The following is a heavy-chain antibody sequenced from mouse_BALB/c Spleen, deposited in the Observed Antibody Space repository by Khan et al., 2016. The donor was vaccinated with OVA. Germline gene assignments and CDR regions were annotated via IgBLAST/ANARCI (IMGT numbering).Heavy chain of an antibody. CDR3: APAGTGDYFDY. V-gene: IGHV14-3*02. J-gene: IGHJ2*01. D-gene: IGHD4-1*01. CDR2: IDPANDNS. CDR1: GFYIKDTH. Sequence: VQLKESGAELVKPGASVKLSCTASGFYIKDTHMHWVKQRPEQGLEWIGRIDPANDNSKYDPRFQGKATITADTSSNTAYLHLSSLTSEDTAVYYCAPAGTGDYFDYWGQGTTLTVSS.